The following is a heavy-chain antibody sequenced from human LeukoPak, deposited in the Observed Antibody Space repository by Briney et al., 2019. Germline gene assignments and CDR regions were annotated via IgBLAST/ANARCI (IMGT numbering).Heavy chain of an antibody. CDR2: ISGSGGST. V-gene: IGHV3-23*01. J-gene: IGHJ4*02. Sequence: QPGGSLRLSCAASGFTFSSYAMSWVRQAPGKGLEWVSAISGSGGSTYYADSVKGRFTISRDNSRDTLYLQMHSLRAEGTAVYYCAKGYYDYVWGSYYVDYWGQGTLVTVSS. CDR3: AKGYYDYVWGSYYVDY. CDR1: GFTFSSYA. D-gene: IGHD3-16*01.